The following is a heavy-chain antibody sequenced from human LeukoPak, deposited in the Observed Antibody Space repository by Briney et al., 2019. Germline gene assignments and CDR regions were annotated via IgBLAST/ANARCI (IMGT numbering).Heavy chain of an antibody. D-gene: IGHD2-2*01. CDR1: GGSISSSSYY. Sequence: SETLSLTCTVSGGSISSSSYYWGWIRQPPGKGLDWIGSIYYSGSTYYNPSLKGRVTISVDTSKNQFSLKLSSVTAADTAVYYCARVPRVRIVVVPAAMSYFDYWGQGTLVTVSS. J-gene: IGHJ4*02. CDR2: IYYSGST. V-gene: IGHV4-39*01. CDR3: ARVPRVRIVVVPAAMSYFDY.